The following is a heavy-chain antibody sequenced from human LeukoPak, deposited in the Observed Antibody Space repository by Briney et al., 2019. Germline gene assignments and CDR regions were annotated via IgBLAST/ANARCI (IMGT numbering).Heavy chain of an antibody. CDR3: ARSPIIGGDNYVILYDS. CDR1: GGSISPYY. Sequence: PSETLSLTCTVSGGSISPYYWSWIWQPPGKGLEWIGYIRYSGNSNYNPSLESRVTISIDTSKNQFSLRLSSVTAADTAIYYCARSPIIGGDNYVILYDSWGQGALVTVSS. V-gene: IGHV4-59*08. D-gene: IGHD5-24*01. CDR2: IRYSGNS. J-gene: IGHJ4*02.